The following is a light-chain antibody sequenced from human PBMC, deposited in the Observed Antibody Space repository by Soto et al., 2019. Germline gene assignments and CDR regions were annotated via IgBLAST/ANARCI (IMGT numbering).Light chain of an antibody. CDR1: NSNIGSNI. CDR3: ATWDDSLNGWV. J-gene: IGLJ3*02. Sequence: QSVLTQPPSASGTPGQRVTIACSGSNSNIGSNIVNWYQQLPGTAPKLLIYGDSQRPSGVPDRFSRSKSGTSASLAISGLQSEDEAYFYCATWDDSLNGWVFGGGTKLTVL. CDR2: GDS. V-gene: IGLV1-44*01.